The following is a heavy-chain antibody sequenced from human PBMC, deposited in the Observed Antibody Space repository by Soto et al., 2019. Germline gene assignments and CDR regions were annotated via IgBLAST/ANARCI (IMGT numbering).Heavy chain of an antibody. CDR2: ISYDGNNK. CDR1: EVTFGDYG. CDR3: ARYWVPSNDDTRDYGTYFDY. Sequence: VLSLRDSWAVAEVTFGDYGGRWVRQAKGKGLQWLAVISYDGNNKFYADSVKGRFTISRDSTKQTLYLQMNSLRPDDTAMYYCARYWVPSNDDTRDYGTYFDYWGQGALVTVSS. V-gene: IGHV3-30*03. D-gene: IGHD3-16*01. J-gene: IGHJ4*02.